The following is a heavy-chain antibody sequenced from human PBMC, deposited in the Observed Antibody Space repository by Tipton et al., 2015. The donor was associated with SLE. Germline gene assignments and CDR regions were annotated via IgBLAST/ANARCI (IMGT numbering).Heavy chain of an antibody. Sequence: TLSLTCTVSGGSISSYYWSWIRQPPGKGLGWIGYIYYSGSTNYNPSLKSRVTISVDTSKNQFSLKLSSVTAADTAVYYCARAGYYGSGSHYYYYYMDVWGKGTTVTVSS. V-gene: IGHV4-59*01. CDR3: ARAGYYGSGSHYYYYYMDV. J-gene: IGHJ6*03. CDR1: GGSISSYY. CDR2: IYYSGST. D-gene: IGHD3-10*01.